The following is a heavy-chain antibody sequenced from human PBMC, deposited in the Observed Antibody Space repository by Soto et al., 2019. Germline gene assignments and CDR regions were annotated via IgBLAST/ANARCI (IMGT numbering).Heavy chain of an antibody. CDR3: ARKNTYYYDSSGRMDV. D-gene: IGHD3-22*01. V-gene: IGHV3-48*02. J-gene: IGHJ6*02. CDR1: GFTFSSFG. Sequence: GGSLRLSCASSGFTFSSFGMHWVRQAPGKGLEWVSFICCSSSTTYYADSVKGRFTIFRDNAKNSLYLQMNSLRDEDTAVYYCARKNTYYYDSSGRMDVWGQGTTVTSP. CDR2: ICCSSSTT.